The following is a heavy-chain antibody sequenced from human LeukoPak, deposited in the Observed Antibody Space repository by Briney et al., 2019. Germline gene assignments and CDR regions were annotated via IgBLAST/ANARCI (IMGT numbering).Heavy chain of an antibody. D-gene: IGHD6-13*01. J-gene: IGHJ4*02. Sequence: PSETLSLTCTVSGYSISSGYYWGWIRQPPGKGLEWIGNIYHSGSTYYNPSLKSRVTISVDTSKNQFSLKLSSVTAADTAVYYCARVDSSNWYEYRGYFDYWGQGTLITVSS. CDR2: IYHSGST. CDR3: ARVDSSNWYEYRGYFDY. CDR1: GYSISSGYY. V-gene: IGHV4-38-2*02.